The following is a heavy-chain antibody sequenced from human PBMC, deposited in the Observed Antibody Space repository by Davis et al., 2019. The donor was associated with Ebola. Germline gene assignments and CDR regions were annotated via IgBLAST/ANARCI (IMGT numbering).Heavy chain of an antibody. Sequence: SVKVSCKASGGTFSSYAISWVRQAPGQGLEWMGRIIPILGIANYAQKFQGRVTITADKSTSTAYMELSSLRSEDTAVYYCARRGYSSGWYPTYYGMDVWGQGTTVTVSS. V-gene: IGHV1-69*04. CDR2: IIPILGIA. D-gene: IGHD6-19*01. CDR3: ARRGYSSGWYPTYYGMDV. J-gene: IGHJ6*02. CDR1: GGTFSSYA.